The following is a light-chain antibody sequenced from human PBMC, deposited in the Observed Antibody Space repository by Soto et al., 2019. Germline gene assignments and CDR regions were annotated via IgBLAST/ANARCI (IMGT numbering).Light chain of an antibody. CDR1: QSVRTY. Sequence: EIVLTQSPATLSLSPGERATLSCRASQSVRTYLAWYQQRPGQAPRLLISDASNRATGIPVRFSGSGSGTDFTLTISSLEPEDSAVYYCQQRSNWPPTFGGGTKVEIK. CDR2: DAS. CDR3: QQRSNWPPT. V-gene: IGKV3-11*01. J-gene: IGKJ4*01.